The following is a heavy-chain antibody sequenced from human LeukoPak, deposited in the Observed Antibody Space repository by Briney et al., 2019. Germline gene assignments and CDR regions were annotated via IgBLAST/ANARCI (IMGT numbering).Heavy chain of an antibody. CDR3: ARKTMVRGAKIDY. D-gene: IGHD3-10*01. J-gene: IGHJ4*02. Sequence: PSETLSLTCAVYGGSFSGYYWSWIRQPPGKGLEWIGEINHSGSTNYNPSLKSRVTISVDTSKNQFSLKLSSVTAADTAVYYCARKTMVRGAKIDYWGQGTLVTVSS. V-gene: IGHV4-34*01. CDR1: GGSFSGYY. CDR2: INHSGST.